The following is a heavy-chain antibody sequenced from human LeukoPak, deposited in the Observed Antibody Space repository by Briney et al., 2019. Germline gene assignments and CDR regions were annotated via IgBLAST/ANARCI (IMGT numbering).Heavy chain of an antibody. CDR3: ARDFGRPRYFDY. Sequence: PSETLSLTCTVSGGSISSYYWSWIRQPPGKGLEWIGYIYYSGSTNYNPSLKSRVTISVDTSKNQFSLKLSSVTAADTAVYYCARDFGRPRYFDYWGQGTLVTVSS. V-gene: IGHV4-59*01. D-gene: IGHD3-3*01. CDR1: GGSISSYY. CDR2: IYYSGST. J-gene: IGHJ4*02.